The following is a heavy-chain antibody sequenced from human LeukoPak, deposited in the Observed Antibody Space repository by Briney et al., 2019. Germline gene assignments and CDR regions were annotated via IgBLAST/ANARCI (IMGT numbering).Heavy chain of an antibody. J-gene: IGHJ4*02. CDR3: ARHAAGSGWYPVDY. CDR1: SGSISSSSYY. Sequence: SETLSLTCTVSSGSISSSSYYWGWIRQPPGKGLEWIGSIYYSGSTYHNPSLKSRVTISVDTSKNQFSLKLTSVTAADTAVYYCARHAAGSGWYPVDYWGQGTLVTVSS. V-gene: IGHV4-39*01. D-gene: IGHD6-19*01. CDR2: IYYSGST.